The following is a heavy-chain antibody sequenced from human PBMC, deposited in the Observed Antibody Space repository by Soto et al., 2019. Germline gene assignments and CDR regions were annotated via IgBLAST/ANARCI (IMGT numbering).Heavy chain of an antibody. CDR1: EFSLSTSGVG. D-gene: IGHD6-13*01. Sequence: QITLKEAGPTLVQPTQTLTLTCTFSEFSLSTSGVGVGWLRQPPGKALERLALIYWDDDKRYSPSLQSRLTITKDTSKNQVVRTMANMDPVDTATYYCAHSDYSGSWKKFDYWGQGTLVTFSS. CDR2: IYWDDDK. V-gene: IGHV2-5*02. J-gene: IGHJ4*02. CDR3: AHSDYSGSWKKFDY.